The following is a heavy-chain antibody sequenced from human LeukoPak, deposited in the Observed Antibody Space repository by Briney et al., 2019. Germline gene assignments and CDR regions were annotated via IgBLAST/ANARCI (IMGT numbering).Heavy chain of an antibody. V-gene: IGHV3-11*04. J-gene: IGHJ4*02. CDR3: AREDGDYFDY. Sequence: SVKGRLTISRDNAKNSMFLQMNSLRAEDTAVYYCAREDGDYFDYWGQGTLVTVSS. D-gene: IGHD4-17*01.